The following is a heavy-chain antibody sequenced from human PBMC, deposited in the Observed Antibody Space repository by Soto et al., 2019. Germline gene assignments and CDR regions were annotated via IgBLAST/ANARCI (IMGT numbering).Heavy chain of an antibody. V-gene: IGHV3-9*01. CDR2: ISG. J-gene: IGHJ1*01. CDR3: VKDESINWYSGHFRH. CDR1: GFIFSNYA. D-gene: IGHD6-13*01. Sequence: GGSLRLSCAVSGFIFSNYAMTWVRQPPGKGLEWVSSISGGYGDSVKGRFAISRDNAKNSLHLQMNSLSAEDTAFYYCVKDESINWYSGHFRHWGQGTLVTVSS.